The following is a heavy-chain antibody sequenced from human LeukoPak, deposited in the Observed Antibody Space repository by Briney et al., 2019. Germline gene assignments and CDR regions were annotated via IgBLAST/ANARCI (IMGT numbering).Heavy chain of an antibody. CDR1: GFILGGYW. CDR3: ASGFLQSLY. J-gene: IGHJ4*02. V-gene: IGHV3-7*01. CDR2: IYPEGSIK. Sequence: GGSLRLPLAAPGFILGGYWMRWVRQAPRGGLEWVANIYPEGSIKYYMHSIKGLFQIYRDNAKNSLYLQMNSLRAEDTAVYYCASGFLQSLYWGQGTLVTVSS. D-gene: IGHD3-3*01.